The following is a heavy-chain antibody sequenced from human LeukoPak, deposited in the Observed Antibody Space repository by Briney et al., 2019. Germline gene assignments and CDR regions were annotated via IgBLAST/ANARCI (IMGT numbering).Heavy chain of an antibody. D-gene: IGHD3-10*01. CDR1: GFTFSTYG. J-gene: IGHJ5*02. CDR2: VSSTGSGT. CDR3: AKDRPLLWFGPTDA. Sequence: PGGTLRLSCVASGFTFSTYGMSWVRQAPGKGLEWVAAVSSTGSGTYYPDSLKVRFIISRDNSQNTVFLQVNSLRPEDTAFYFCAKDRPLLWFGPTDAWGQGILVTVSS. V-gene: IGHV3-23*01.